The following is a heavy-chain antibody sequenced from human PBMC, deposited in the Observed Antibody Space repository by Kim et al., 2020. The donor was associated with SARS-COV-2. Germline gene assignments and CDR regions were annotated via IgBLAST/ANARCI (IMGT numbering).Heavy chain of an antibody. CDR3: AREGSGSYNSLDP. Sequence: ASVKVSCKASGYTFDTYALYWVRQAPGQRFEWMGWINGGNGNTRYSQNFQGRVTITRDTAATTAYMELSSLTSKDTAVSYCAREGSGSYNSLDPWGQGTL. V-gene: IGHV1-3*01. CDR2: INGGNGNT. J-gene: IGHJ5*02. D-gene: IGHD3-10*01. CDR1: GYTFDTYA.